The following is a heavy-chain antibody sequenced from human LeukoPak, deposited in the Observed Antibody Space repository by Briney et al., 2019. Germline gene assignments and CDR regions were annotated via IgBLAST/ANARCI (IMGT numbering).Heavy chain of an antibody. CDR2: INPSGGST. V-gene: IGHV1-46*01. J-gene: IGHJ6*03. Sequence: GASVKVSCKASGYNLMDHALHWVRQAPGQGLEWMGIINPSGGSTSYAQKFQGRVTMTRDTSTSTVYMELSSLRSEDTAVYYCARDGLRSVVVVPAAQPGYYYYYMDVWGKGTTVTISS. CDR3: ARDGLRSVVVVPAAQPGYYYYYMDV. D-gene: IGHD2-2*01. CDR1: GYNLMDHA.